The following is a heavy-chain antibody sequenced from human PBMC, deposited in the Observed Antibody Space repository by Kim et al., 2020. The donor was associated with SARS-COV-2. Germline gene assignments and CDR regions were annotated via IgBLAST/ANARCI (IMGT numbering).Heavy chain of an antibody. Sequence: SETLSLTCTVSGGSISSSSYYWGWIRQPPGKGLEWIGSIYYSGSTYYNPSLKSRVTISVDTSKNQFSLKLSSVTAADTAVYYCARLGSWFGELLSGYYFDYWGQGTLVTVSS. CDR3: ARLGSWFGELLSGYYFDY. CDR1: GGSISSSSYY. D-gene: IGHD3-10*01. CDR2: IYYSGST. V-gene: IGHV4-39*01. J-gene: IGHJ4*02.